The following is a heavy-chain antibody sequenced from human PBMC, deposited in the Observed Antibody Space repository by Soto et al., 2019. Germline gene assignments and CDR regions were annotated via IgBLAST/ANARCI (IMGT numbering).Heavy chain of an antibody. CDR1: GGSISSSHW. CDR3: AHSLIGYYYDSSGSNWFDP. Sequence: TLSLTCAVSGGSISSSHWWSWVRQPPGKALEWLALIYWDDDKRYSPSLKSRLTITKDTSKNQVVLTMTNMDPVDTATYYCAHSLIGYYYDSSGSNWFDPWGQGTLVTVSS. V-gene: IGHV2-5*08. CDR2: IYWDDDK. D-gene: IGHD3-22*01. J-gene: IGHJ5*02.